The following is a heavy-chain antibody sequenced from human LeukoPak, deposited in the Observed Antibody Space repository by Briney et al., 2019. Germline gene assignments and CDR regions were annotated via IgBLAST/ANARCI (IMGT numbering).Heavy chain of an antibody. CDR3: AVDYSSSWYGAFDI. CDR1: GGSISSSNW. V-gene: IGHV4-4*02. CDR2: IYHSGST. Sequence: SETLSLTCAVSGGSISSSNWWSWVRQPPGKGLEWIGEIYHSGSTNYNPSLKSRVTISVDKSKNQFSLKLSSVTAADTAVYYCAVDYSSSWYGAFDIWGQGTMATVSS. J-gene: IGHJ3*02. D-gene: IGHD6-13*01.